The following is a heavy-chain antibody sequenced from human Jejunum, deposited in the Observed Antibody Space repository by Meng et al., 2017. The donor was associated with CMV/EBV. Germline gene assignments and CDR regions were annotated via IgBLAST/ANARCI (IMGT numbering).Heavy chain of an antibody. CDR3: ARDRSEMTTITKANWYFDL. CDR2: FYYSGST. J-gene: IGHJ2*01. Sequence: SSTYYWGWIRQSPGKGLEWIGSFYYSGSTQYNPSLKSRVTISVDTSKNQFSLKVTSVTAADAAVYYCARDRSEMTTITKANWYFDLWGRGTLVTVSS. V-gene: IGHV4-39*07. CDR1: SSTYY. D-gene: IGHD5-24*01.